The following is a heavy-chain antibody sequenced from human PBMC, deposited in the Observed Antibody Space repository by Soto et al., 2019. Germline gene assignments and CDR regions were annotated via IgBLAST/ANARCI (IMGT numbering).Heavy chain of an antibody. V-gene: IGHV3-48*01. CDR2: ISSSSSTI. J-gene: IGHJ6*03. CDR3: ARGSEKYSSSYNPYYYYYYMDV. CDR1: GFTSSSYS. D-gene: IGHD6-13*01. Sequence: PGGSLRLSCAASGFTSSSYSMNWVRQTPGKGLEWVSYISSSSSTIYYADSVKGRFTISRDNAKNSLYLQMNGLRAEDTAVYYCARGSEKYSSSYNPYYYYYYMDVWGKGTTVTVSS.